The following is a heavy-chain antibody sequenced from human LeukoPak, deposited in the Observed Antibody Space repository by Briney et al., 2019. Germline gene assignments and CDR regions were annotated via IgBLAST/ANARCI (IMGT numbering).Heavy chain of an antibody. CDR3: ARVRQSGSPLDY. CDR1: GFTFSDYY. Sequence: PGGSLRLSCAASGFTFSDYYMIWIRQAPGKGLEGVSYISKSGGDTKYADSVKGRFTISRDNGRNSLYLQMNSLRADDTAVYYCARVRQSGSPLDYWGQGTLVTVSS. CDR2: ISKSGGDT. D-gene: IGHD1-26*01. J-gene: IGHJ4*02. V-gene: IGHV3-11*05.